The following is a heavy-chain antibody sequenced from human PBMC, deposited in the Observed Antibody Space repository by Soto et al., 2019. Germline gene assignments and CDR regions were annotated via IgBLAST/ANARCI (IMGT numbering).Heavy chain of an antibody. CDR3: AKAALYYDSSGYHHGPIDY. V-gene: IGHV3-9*01. CDR2: ISWNSGSI. J-gene: IGHJ4*02. D-gene: IGHD3-22*01. Sequence: GGSLRLSCAASGFTFDDYAMHWVRQAPGKGLEWVSGISWNSGSIGYADSVKGRFTISRDNAKNSLYLQMNSLRAEDTALYYCAKAALYYDSSGYHHGPIDYRGQGTLVTVSS. CDR1: GFTFDDYA.